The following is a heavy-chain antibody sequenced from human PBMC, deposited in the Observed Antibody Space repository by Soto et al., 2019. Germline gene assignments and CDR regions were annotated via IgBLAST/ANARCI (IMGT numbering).Heavy chain of an antibody. CDR3: ARVEMATIKGNAFDI. D-gene: IGHD5-12*01. Sequence: QVQLVQSGAEVKKPGASVKVSCKASGYTFTSYYMYWVRQDPGQGLEWMGIINPSGGSTSYAQKFQGRVTMTWDTSTSTVYMELSSLRSEDTAVYYCARVEMATIKGNAFDIWGQGTMATVSS. CDR1: GYTFTSYY. J-gene: IGHJ3*02. V-gene: IGHV1-46*01. CDR2: INPSGGST.